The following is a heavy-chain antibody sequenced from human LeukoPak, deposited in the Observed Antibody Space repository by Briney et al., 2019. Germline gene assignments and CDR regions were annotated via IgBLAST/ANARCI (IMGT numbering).Heavy chain of an antibody. CDR3: ARDSGAGSSGYYYPY. CDR1: GGTFSSYA. J-gene: IGHJ4*02. D-gene: IGHD3-22*01. V-gene: IGHV1-69*13. CDR2: IIPIFGTA. Sequence: GASVKVSCKASGGTFSSYAIGWVRQAPGQGLEWMGGIIPIFGTANYAQKFQGRVTITADESTSTAYMELSSLRSEDTAVYYCARDSGAGSSGYYYPYWGQGTLVTVSS.